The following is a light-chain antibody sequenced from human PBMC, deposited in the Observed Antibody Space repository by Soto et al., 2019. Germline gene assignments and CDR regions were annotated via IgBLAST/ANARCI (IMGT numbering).Light chain of an antibody. CDR3: QQSYETPFT. V-gene: IGKV1-39*01. Sequence: DIQMCQSPSSLSASVGDRVTITFRASQSIRNSLNWYQQKPGKAPKFLIFAASSLQSGVPSRFSGGGSGTDFTLTISSLQPEDFATYYCQQSYETPFTFGPGTNVD. CDR2: AAS. J-gene: IGKJ3*01. CDR1: QSIRNS.